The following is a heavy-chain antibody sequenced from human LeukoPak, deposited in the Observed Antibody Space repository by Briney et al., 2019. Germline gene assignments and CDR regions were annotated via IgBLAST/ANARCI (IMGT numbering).Heavy chain of an antibody. D-gene: IGHD6-13*01. J-gene: IGHJ1*01. CDR1: GFAFNIYP. CDR3: AKAEAAAAPAEYFQH. Sequence: GGSLRLSCAASGFAFNIYPMTWVRQAPGEGLQWVSTVGLGGDTYYADSVKGRFTISRDNSKNTLYLQMNSLRAEDTAVYYCAKAEAAAAPAEYFQHWGQGTLVTVSS. V-gene: IGHV3-23*01. CDR2: VGLGGDT.